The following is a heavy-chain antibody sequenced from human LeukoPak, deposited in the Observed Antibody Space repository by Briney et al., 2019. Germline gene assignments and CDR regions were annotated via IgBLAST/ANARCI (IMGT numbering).Heavy chain of an antibody. CDR2: ISSSSSTI. J-gene: IGHJ3*02. CDR1: GFTFSSYS. CDR3: ARDPAYCGGDCYPDAFDI. Sequence: GGSLRLSCAASGFTFSSYSMNWVRQAPGKGPEWVSYISSSSSTIYYADSVKGRFTISRDNAKNSLYLQMNSLRAGDTAVYYCARDPAYCGGDCYPDAFDIWGQGTMVTVSS. V-gene: IGHV3-48*01. D-gene: IGHD2-21*02.